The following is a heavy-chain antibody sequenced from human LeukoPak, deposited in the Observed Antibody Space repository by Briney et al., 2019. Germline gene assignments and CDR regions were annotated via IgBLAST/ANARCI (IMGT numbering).Heavy chain of an antibody. Sequence: PGSSVKVSCKASGGTFSSYAISWVRQAPGQGLEWMGGIIPIFGTADYAQKFQGRVTITADGSTSTAYMELSSLRSEDTAVYYCAGVGGGITFGGVIVYFDYWGQGTLVTVSS. CDR1: GGTFSSYA. CDR3: AGVGGGITFGGVIVYFDY. J-gene: IGHJ4*02. V-gene: IGHV1-69*01. CDR2: IIPIFGTA. D-gene: IGHD3-16*02.